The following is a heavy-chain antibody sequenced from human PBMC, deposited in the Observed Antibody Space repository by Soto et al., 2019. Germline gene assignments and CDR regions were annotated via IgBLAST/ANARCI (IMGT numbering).Heavy chain of an antibody. CDR1: GFAFTGHP. V-gene: IGHV3-23*01. CDR2: ISDGGDLT. Sequence: GGSLRLSCAASGFAFTGHPMSWVRQAPEKGLEWVAGISDGGDLTYNADSVKGRFTISRDNSRNTLYLQMNSLRAEDTAVYYCARRVIGSSRAFDIWGQGTMVTVSS. J-gene: IGHJ3*02. D-gene: IGHD3-10*01. CDR3: ARRVIGSSRAFDI.